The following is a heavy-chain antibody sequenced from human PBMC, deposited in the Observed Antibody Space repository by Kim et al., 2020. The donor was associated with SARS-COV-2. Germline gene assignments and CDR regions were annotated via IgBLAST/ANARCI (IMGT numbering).Heavy chain of an antibody. V-gene: IGHV4-59*01. Sequence: SETLSLTCTVSGGSISSYYWSWIRQPPGKGLEWIGYIYYSGSTNYNPSLKSRVTISVDTSKNQFSLKLSSVTAADTAVYYCARSSPRYCTNGVCFDYWGQGTLVTVSS. J-gene: IGHJ4*02. CDR3: ARSSPRYCTNGVCFDY. CDR1: GGSISSYY. CDR2: IYYSGST. D-gene: IGHD2-8*01.